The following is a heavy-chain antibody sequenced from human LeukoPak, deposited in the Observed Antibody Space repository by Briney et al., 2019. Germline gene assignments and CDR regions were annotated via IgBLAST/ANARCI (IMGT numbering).Heavy chain of an antibody. CDR2: INAGNGNT. D-gene: IGHD3-3*01. J-gene: IGHJ5*02. CDR1: GYTFTSYA. Sequence: VASVKVSCKASGYTFTSYAMHWVRQAPGQRLEWMGWINAGNGNTKYSQKFQGRVTITRDTSASTAYMELSSLRSEDTAVYYCARGAAPFYDFWSGYYDNNWFDPWGQGTLVTVSS. V-gene: IGHV1-3*01. CDR3: ARGAAPFYDFWSGYYDNNWFDP.